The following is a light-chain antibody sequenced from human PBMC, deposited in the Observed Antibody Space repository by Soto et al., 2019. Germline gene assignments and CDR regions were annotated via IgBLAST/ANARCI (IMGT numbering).Light chain of an antibody. CDR2: DAS. Sequence: EIVLTQSPGTLSLSPGERATLSCRASQSVSSSYLAWYQQKPGQAPRLLIYDASSRATGISARFSGSGSGTDFTFTISRLEPEDFAVYYCQHYGSSQWTFGQGTKVEIK. V-gene: IGKV3-20*01. J-gene: IGKJ1*01. CDR1: QSVSSSY. CDR3: QHYGSSQWT.